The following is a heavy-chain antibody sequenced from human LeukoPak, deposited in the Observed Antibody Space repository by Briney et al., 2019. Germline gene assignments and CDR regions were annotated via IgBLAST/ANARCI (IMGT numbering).Heavy chain of an antibody. D-gene: IGHD2-2*01. V-gene: IGHV4-31*03. Sequence: SQTLSLTCTVSGGSISSGGYYWSWIRQHPGKGLEWIGYIYYSGSTYYNPSLKSRVTISVDTSKNQFSLKLSSVTAADTAVYYCARILVGHTGYCSSTSCYEPYYFDYWGQGTLVTVSS. CDR1: GGSISSGGYY. CDR2: IYYSGST. J-gene: IGHJ4*02. CDR3: ARILVGHTGYCSSTSCYEPYYFDY.